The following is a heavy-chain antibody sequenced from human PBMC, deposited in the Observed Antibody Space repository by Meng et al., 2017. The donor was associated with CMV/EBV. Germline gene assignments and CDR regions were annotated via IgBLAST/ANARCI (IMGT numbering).Heavy chain of an antibody. CDR2: IRYDGSNK. CDR3: AKDLDMGV. Sequence: GESLKISCAASGFTFSSYGMHWVRQAPGKGLEWVAFIRYDGSNKYYADSVKGRFTISRDNSKNTLYLQMNSPRAEDTAVYYCAKDLDMGVWGQGTTVTVSS. V-gene: IGHV3-30*02. D-gene: IGHD1-1*01. J-gene: IGHJ6*02. CDR1: GFTFSSYG.